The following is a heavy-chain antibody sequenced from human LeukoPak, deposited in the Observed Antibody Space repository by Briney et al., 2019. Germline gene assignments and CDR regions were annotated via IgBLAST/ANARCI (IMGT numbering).Heavy chain of an antibody. J-gene: IGHJ4*02. V-gene: IGHV3-23*01. CDR2: ISGSGGST. CDR1: GFTFSSYA. CDR3: AKDPDPLRYFDWLWDGGHDGIDY. Sequence: GGSLRLSRAASGFTFSSYAMSWVRQAPGKGLEWVSAISGSGGSTYYADSVKGRFTISRDNSKNTLYLQMNSLRAEDTAVYYCAKDPDPLRYFDWLWDGGHDGIDYWGQGTLVTVSS. D-gene: IGHD3-9*01.